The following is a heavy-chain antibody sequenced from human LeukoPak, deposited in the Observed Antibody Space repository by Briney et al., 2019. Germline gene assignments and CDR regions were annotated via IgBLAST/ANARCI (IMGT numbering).Heavy chain of an antibody. D-gene: IGHD1-26*01. V-gene: IGHV1-69*13. CDR1: RGTLSSYA. CDR3: ARGGARPNWFDP. Sequence: SVKDSRKASRGTLSSYAISSVRQAPGQGLEWMGGIMPIFGTANYAQKYQGRVTITADESTSTDYMELSSLRSEDTAVYYCARGGARPNWFDPWGQGTLVTVS. J-gene: IGHJ5*02. CDR2: IMPIFGTA.